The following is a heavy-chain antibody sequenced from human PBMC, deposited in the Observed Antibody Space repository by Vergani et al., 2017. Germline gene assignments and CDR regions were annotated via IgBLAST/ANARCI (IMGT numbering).Heavy chain of an antibody. Sequence: EVQLVESGGDLVQPGRSLRLSCEASGITFWKFGMHWVRQGPGKGLEWVSGISWNSGAVDYADSVRGRFTISRDNAKNSLFLEMNSLRFEDTAVYYCARGYCTNSICRGKVDSWGQGTLVTVSS. CDR1: GITFWKFG. CDR2: ISWNSGAV. CDR3: ARGYCTNSICRGKVDS. V-gene: IGHV3-9*01. J-gene: IGHJ4*02. D-gene: IGHD2-8*01.